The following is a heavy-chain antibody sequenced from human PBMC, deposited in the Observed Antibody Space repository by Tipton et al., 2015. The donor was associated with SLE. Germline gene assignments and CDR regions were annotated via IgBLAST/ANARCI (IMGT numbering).Heavy chain of an antibody. J-gene: IGHJ6*03. CDR2: IYYSGST. CDR1: NGSISSSPYY. V-gene: IGHV4-39*07. Sequence: TLSLTCTVSNGSISSSPYYWGWIRQSPGKGLEWVGSIYYSGSTYYNPSLKSRVTISVDTSRDQLSLNQTSATAAGTAVYYCARGPFYYMGVWGKGTTVTASS. CDR3: ARGPFYYMGV.